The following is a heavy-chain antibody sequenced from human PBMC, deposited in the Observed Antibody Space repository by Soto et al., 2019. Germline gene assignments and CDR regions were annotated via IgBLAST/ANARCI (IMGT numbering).Heavy chain of an antibody. J-gene: IGHJ4*02. CDR3: AKQGDYDALFHS. Sequence: GGSLRLSCAASGFTFSSYGMHWVRQAPVKGLEWVAVVSYDGRNKYYGDSVKGRFTISRDNSKNTLYLQMDSLRAEDTAVYYSAKQGDYDALFHSWGQGTLVTVSS. CDR1: GFTFSSYG. D-gene: IGHD4-17*01. CDR2: VSYDGRNK. V-gene: IGHV3-30*18.